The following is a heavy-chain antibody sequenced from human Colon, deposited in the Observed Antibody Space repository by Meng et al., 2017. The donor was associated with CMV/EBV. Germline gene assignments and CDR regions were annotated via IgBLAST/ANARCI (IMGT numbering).Heavy chain of an antibody. CDR2: INQDGSEK. Sequence: GESLKISCAASAFTFSSNWMNWVRQAPGRGLEWVANINQDGSEKNYVDSVKGRFTISRDNAKNSLYLQMNSLRVEDTAVYYCARERLTSNYEYYFDYWGQGTLVTVSS. J-gene: IGHJ4*02. CDR3: ARERLTSNYEYYFDY. D-gene: IGHD4-11*01. CDR1: AFTFSSNW. V-gene: IGHV3-7*01.